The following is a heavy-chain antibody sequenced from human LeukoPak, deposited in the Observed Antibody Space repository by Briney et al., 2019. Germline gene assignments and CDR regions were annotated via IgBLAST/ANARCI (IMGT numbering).Heavy chain of an antibody. D-gene: IGHD2-2*01. Sequence: GGSLRLSCAASGFTFSTYGMHWVRQAPGKGLEWVAVIWYDGSNKYYADSVKGRFTISRDNSKNTLYLQMDSLRAEDTAVYYCAGGYCSSSSCFDYWGQGTLVTVSS. J-gene: IGHJ4*02. V-gene: IGHV3-33*01. CDR1: GFTFSTYG. CDR2: IWYDGSNK. CDR3: AGGYCSSSSCFDY.